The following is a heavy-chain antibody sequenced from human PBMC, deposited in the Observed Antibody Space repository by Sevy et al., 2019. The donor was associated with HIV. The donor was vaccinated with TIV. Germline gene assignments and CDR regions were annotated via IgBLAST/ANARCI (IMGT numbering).Heavy chain of an antibody. CDR2: IPTRNT. D-gene: IGHD2-8*02. CDR3: ARMEYCSGNDCYSDS. J-gene: IGHJ4*02. V-gene: IGHV4-4*07. CDR1: GGSVSDYY. Sequence: SETLSLTCSVSGGSVSDYYWSWIRQPAGKGLEWIGRIPTRNTNYNPSLKSRVTMSPETSNNQLSLRLRSVTAADTAVYYCARMEYCSGNDCYSDSWGQGTLVTVSS.